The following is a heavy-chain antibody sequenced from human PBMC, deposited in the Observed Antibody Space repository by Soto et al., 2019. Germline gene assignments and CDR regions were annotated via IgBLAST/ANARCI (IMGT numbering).Heavy chain of an antibody. J-gene: IGHJ6*03. Sequence: EVQLVESGGGLAQPGGSLRLSCAASGFSLNGYAMNWVRQAPGRGLEWVSYISSSSGAIDYADSVKGRFTVSSDNAKNLLYLQMNSLRAEDTALYYCARDPSVGSTFYYYMDVLGEGTPVTVSS. CDR1: GFSLNGYA. V-gene: IGHV3-48*01. CDR3: ARDPSVGSTFYYYMDV. CDR2: ISSSSGAI. D-gene: IGHD6-13*01.